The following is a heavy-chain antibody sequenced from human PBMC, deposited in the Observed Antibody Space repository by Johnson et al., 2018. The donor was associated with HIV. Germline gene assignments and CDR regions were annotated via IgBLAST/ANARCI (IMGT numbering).Heavy chain of an antibody. CDR2: IDTAGNT. CDR3: ARGSYDGDALYI. J-gene: IGHJ3*02. CDR1: GFSVSRNH. V-gene: IGHV3-13*01. D-gene: IGHD3-16*01. Sequence: VQLVESGGGLVQPGGSLRLSCGASGFSVSRNHMNWVRQAAGRRLEWVSGIDTAGNTYYLGSVKGRFTISRENAKNSLYLQVNSLSAGDTALYYCARGSYDGDALYIWGQGTMVTVSS.